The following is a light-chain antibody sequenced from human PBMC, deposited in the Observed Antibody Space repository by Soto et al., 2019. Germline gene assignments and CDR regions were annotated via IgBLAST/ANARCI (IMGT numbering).Light chain of an antibody. CDR1: QNIRNL. CDR3: QHYNSYSEA. V-gene: IGKV1-5*01. J-gene: IGKJ1*01. CDR2: AAS. Sequence: IQMSQYPSTLSASVGDSVTITCRASQNIRNLLAWYQQKPGKAPNPLIYAASTLQSGVPSRFSGSGSGTEFTLTIGSLQPDDFATYYCQHYNSYSEAFGQGTKVDI.